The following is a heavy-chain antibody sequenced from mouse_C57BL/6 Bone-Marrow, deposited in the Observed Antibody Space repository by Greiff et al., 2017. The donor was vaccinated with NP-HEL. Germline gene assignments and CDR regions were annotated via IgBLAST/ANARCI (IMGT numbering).Heavy chain of an antibody. V-gene: IGHV5-16*01. CDR1: GFTFSDYY. Sequence: EVQLVASEGGLVQPGRSMKLSCTASGFTFSDYYMAWVRQVPEKGLEWVANINYDGSSTYYLDSLKSRFIISRDNAKNILYLQMSSLKSEDTATYYGARGGGYYYGSIFYFDYWGQGTTLTVSS. CDR3: ARGGGYYYGSIFYFDY. CDR2: INYDGSST. J-gene: IGHJ2*01. D-gene: IGHD1-1*01.